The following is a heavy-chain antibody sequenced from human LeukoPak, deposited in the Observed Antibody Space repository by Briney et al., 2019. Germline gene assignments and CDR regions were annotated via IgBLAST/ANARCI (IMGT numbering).Heavy chain of an antibody. CDR1: GFTFSDYY. V-gene: IGHV3-11*04. D-gene: IGHD6-6*01. Sequence: GGSLRLSCAASGFTFSDYYMSWIRQAPGKGLEWVSYISSSGSTIYYADSVKGRFTISRDNAKNSLYLQMNSLRAEDTAVYYCARDYEYSSSSNNFDYWGQGTLVTVSS. CDR2: ISSSGSTI. J-gene: IGHJ4*02. CDR3: ARDYEYSSSSNNFDY.